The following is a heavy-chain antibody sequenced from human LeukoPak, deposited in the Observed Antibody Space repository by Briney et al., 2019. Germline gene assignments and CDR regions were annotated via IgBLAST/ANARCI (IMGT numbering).Heavy chain of an antibody. CDR2: YFSTAT. Sequence: SEALSLTCTVSGCSISTFSWSWVRQTPDRGLEWIGSYFSTATKSNPSLGRRGAISVDTSKNQLFLRLRSLTPADTASYYCARDTSVASGMQYWGPGTLVTVSS. V-gene: IGHV4-59*01. CDR1: GCSISTFS. J-gene: IGHJ4*02. CDR3: ARDTSVASGMQY. D-gene: IGHD6-19*01.